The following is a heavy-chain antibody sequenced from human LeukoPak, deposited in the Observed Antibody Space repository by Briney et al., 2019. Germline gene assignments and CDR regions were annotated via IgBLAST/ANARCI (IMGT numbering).Heavy chain of an antibody. D-gene: IGHD2-21*02. Sequence: GGSLRLSCAASGFTFSNAWMSWVRQAPGQGLEWVSVISGSGDKTFYADSVKGRFTISRDNSKNTLYLQMNSLRAEDTAVYYCAKGTPPGTAAFDIWGQGTMVTVSS. J-gene: IGHJ3*02. CDR1: GFTFSNAW. V-gene: IGHV3-23*01. CDR3: AKGTPPGTAAFDI. CDR2: ISGSGDKT.